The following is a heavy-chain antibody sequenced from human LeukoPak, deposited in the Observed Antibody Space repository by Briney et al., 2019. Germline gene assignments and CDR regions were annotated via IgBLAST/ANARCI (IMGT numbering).Heavy chain of an antibody. CDR3: ARVGYCSSNSCSYFDY. D-gene: IGHD2-2*01. J-gene: IGHJ4*02. CDR2: INPNSGGT. CDR1: GYAFTGYY. V-gene: IGHV1-2*02. Sequence: ASLKVSCKASGYAFTGYYMHWVRQAPGQGLEWLGWINPNSGGTNYAQKFQARVTMTRDTSISTAYMELSRLRSDDTAVYYCARVGYCSSNSCSYFDYWGQGTLVTVSS.